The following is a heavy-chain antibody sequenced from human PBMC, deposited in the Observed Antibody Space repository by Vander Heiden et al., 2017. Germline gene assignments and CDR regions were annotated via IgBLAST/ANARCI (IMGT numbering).Heavy chain of an antibody. Sequence: EVQVLESGGGLVQSGGSLRLSCVASGFTFSDFAMGWVRQAPGKGLEWVSGLSASGGSIYYADSVRGRFTISRDNSKNTISLQMNSLRSEDTAVYYCAKDAFGQPKYYFDYWGLGTLVTVSS. CDR1: GFTFSDFA. D-gene: IGHD3-16*01. V-gene: IGHV3-23*01. J-gene: IGHJ4*01. CDR2: LSASGGSI. CDR3: AKDAFGQPKYYFDY.